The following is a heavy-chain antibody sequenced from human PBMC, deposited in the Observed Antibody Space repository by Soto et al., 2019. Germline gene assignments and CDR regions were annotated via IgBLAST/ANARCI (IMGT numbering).Heavy chain of an antibody. D-gene: IGHD3-10*01. CDR1: GFTFSSYA. CDR2: ISGSGGST. Sequence: EVQLLESGGGLVQPGGSLRLSCAASGFTFSSYAMSWVRQAPGKGLEWVSAISGSGGSTYYADSVKGRFTISRDNSKNTLYLQMNSLRAEDTAVYYCAKDPTVHYYGSGAFLYYYYYMDVWGKGTTVTVSS. V-gene: IGHV3-23*01. J-gene: IGHJ6*03. CDR3: AKDPTVHYYGSGAFLYYYYYMDV.